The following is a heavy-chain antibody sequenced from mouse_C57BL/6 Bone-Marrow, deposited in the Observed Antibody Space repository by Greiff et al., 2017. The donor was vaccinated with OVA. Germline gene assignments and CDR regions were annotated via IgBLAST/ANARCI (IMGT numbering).Heavy chain of an antibody. D-gene: IGHD3-3*01. J-gene: IGHJ3*01. CDR2: IDPSDSYT. CDR1: GYTFTSYW. V-gene: IGHV1-50*01. Sequence: QVQLQQPGAELVKPGASVKLSCKASGYTFTSYWMQWVKQRPGQGLEWIGEIDPSDSYTNYNQKFKGKATLTVDTSSSTAYMQLSSLTSEDSAVYYCARMEKGLCFAYWGQGTLVTVSA. CDR3: ARMEKGLCFAY.